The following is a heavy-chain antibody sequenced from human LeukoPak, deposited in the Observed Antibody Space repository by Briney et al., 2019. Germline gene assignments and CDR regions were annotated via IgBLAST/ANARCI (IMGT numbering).Heavy chain of an antibody. CDR2: INSDGSST. D-gene: IGHD4-17*01. V-gene: IGHV3-74*01. CDR1: GFTFRSYW. Sequence: GGSLRLSCAASGFTFRSYWMHWVRQAPGKGLVWVSRINSDGSSTSYADSVKGRFAISRDNAKNTLYLQMNSLRAEDTAVYYCVRGPYDYGDYVSDYWGQGTLVTVSP. CDR3: VRGPYDYGDYVSDY. J-gene: IGHJ4*02.